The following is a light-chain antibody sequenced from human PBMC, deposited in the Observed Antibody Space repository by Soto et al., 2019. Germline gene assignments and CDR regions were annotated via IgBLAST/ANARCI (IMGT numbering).Light chain of an antibody. Sequence: EIVLTQSPSALSASPGGRATLSCRASQDVMYDLAWYQQKPGQAPRLLVYGASTRATDAPPRFRGSGSGRAFIITTSSLQSDDVATYYCQQYRSWPRTFGQGSRVEIK. CDR2: GAS. CDR1: QDVMYD. J-gene: IGKJ1*01. CDR3: QQYRSWPRT. V-gene: IGKV3-15*01.